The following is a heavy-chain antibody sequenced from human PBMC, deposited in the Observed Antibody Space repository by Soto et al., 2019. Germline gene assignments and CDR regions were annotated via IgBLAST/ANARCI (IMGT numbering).Heavy chain of an antibody. CDR3: ARANDITPSE. Sequence: SETLSLTCSVSGGSISSYYWTWIRQPAGKGLEWIGRIHTSGSTNYNPSPKSRVTMSVDTSKKQFSLKVSSVTAADTAVYYCARANDITPSEWGQGTLVTVSS. CDR2: IHTSGST. J-gene: IGHJ4*02. V-gene: IGHV4-4*07. CDR1: GGSISSYY.